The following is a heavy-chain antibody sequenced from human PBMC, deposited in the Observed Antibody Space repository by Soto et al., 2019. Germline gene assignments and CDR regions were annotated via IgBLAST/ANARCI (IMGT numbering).Heavy chain of an antibody. CDR2: ISYSGNT. V-gene: IGHV4-39*01. Sequence: ASETLSLTCTVSGGSISSSSYYWVLIRQPPGKGLEWIGTISYSGNTYYNPSLKSRVTISVDMSKNQFSLKLSSVTAADTAVYYCASDYGSGSYYSNPLAYWGQGTLVTVSS. CDR3: ASDYGSGSYYSNPLAY. J-gene: IGHJ4*02. D-gene: IGHD3-10*01. CDR1: GGSISSSSYY.